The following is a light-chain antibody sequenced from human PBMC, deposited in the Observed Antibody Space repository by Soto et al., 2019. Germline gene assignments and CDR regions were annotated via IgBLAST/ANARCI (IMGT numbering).Light chain of an antibody. CDR3: KQSYTTPWT. Sequence: DIHMTQSPSSLSASVGDRGTITCRASQSISSFLNWYQQKPGKAPHLLIYAASSLRYGVPSRFRGSESGTELTLTISSLQPEDFATYFCKQSYTTPWTFGQGTKEEI. J-gene: IGKJ1*01. V-gene: IGKV1-39*01. CDR2: AAS. CDR1: QSISSF.